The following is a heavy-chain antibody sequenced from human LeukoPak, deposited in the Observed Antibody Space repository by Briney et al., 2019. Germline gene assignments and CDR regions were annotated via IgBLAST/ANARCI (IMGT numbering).Heavy chain of an antibody. CDR2: ISGSGGST. V-gene: IGHV3-23*01. Sequence: GGSLRLSCAVSGFTLSGYAMSWVRQAPGKGLEWVSGISGSGGSTYYADSVKGRFTISRDNSKNTLYLQVNSLRAEDTAVYYCAKDTTLVLDAFDIWGQGTMVTVSS. D-gene: IGHD1-1*01. CDR3: AKDTTLVLDAFDI. J-gene: IGHJ3*02. CDR1: GFTLSGYA.